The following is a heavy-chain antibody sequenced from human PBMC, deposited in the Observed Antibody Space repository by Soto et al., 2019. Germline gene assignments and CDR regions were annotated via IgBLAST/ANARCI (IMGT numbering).Heavy chain of an antibody. CDR3: ARAPGSSGYRNFYYFDY. CDR2: IGGSGGST. Sequence: GGSLRLSCAASGFTFSSYAMSWVRQAPGEGLEWVSAIGGSGGSTYYADSVKGRFTISRDNSKNTLYLQMNSLRAEDTAVYYCARAPGSSGYRNFYYFDYWGQGTLVTVSS. CDR1: GFTFSSYA. J-gene: IGHJ4*02. D-gene: IGHD3-22*01. V-gene: IGHV3-23*01.